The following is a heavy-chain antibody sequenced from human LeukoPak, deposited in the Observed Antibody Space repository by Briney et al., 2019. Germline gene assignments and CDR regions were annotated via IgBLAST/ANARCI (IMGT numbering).Heavy chain of an antibody. Sequence: SETLSLTCAVYGGSFSGYYWSWIRQHPGKGLEWIGYIYYSGSTYYNPSLKSRVTISVDTSKNQFSLKLSSVTAADTAVYYCAGVSIDSSGYYSDYWGQGTLVTVSS. CDR2: IYYSGST. D-gene: IGHD3-22*01. V-gene: IGHV4-31*11. CDR3: AGVSIDSSGYYSDY. CDR1: GGSFSGYY. J-gene: IGHJ4*02.